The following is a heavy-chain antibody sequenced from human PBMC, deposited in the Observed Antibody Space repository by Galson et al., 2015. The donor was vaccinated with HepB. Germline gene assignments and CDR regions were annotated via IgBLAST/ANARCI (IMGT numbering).Heavy chain of an antibody. V-gene: IGHV3-21*01. CDR3: ARVAGYSGYERIFDY. Sequence: SLRLSCAASGFTFSSYSMNWVRQAPGKGLEWVSSISSSSSYIYYADSVKGRFTISRDNAKNSLYLQMNSLRAEDTAVYYCARVAGYSGYERIFDYWGQGTLVTVSS. D-gene: IGHD5-12*01. CDR2: ISSSSSYI. CDR1: GFTFSSYS. J-gene: IGHJ4*02.